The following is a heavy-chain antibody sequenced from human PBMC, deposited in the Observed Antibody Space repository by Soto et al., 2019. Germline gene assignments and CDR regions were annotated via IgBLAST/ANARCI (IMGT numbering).Heavy chain of an antibody. CDR2: IIPIFGTA. D-gene: IGHD1-26*01. CDR3: ARSPVGATTGWLDD. CDR1: GGTFSSYA. V-gene: IGHV1-69*01. Sequence: QVQLVQSGAEVKKPGSSVKVSCKASGGTFSSYAISWVRQAPGQGLEWMGGIIPIFGTANYAQKFQGRVTITADESTSTAYMELSSLRSEDTAVYYCARSPVGATTGWLDDWGQGTLVTVSS. J-gene: IGHJ4*02.